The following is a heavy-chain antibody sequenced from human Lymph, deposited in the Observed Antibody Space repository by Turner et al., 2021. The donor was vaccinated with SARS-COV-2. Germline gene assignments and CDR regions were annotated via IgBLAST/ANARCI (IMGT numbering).Heavy chain of an antibody. J-gene: IGHJ6*02. CDR2: IYSGGTT. Sequence: EVQLLETAGGLIPLGGPLTPFIADSGIIVSSNYMNWVRQAPGKGLGWVSVIYSGGTTYYADAVKDRFTISRDNSKNTLYLKMNSLRVEDAAVYYCARDLGTYGMDVWGQGTTVTVSS. D-gene: IGHD6-13*01. CDR3: ARDLGTYGMDV. V-gene: IGHV3-53*02. CDR1: GIIVSSNY.